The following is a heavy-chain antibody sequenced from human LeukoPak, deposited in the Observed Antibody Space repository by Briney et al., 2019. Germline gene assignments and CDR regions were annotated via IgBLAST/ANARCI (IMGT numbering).Heavy chain of an antibody. V-gene: IGHV3-64*01. CDR2: MSSNGGST. CDR3: ARAESDTNPNSWAFDI. CDR1: GFTFSSYA. D-gene: IGHD5-18*01. Sequence: GGSLRLSCAASGFTFSSYAMHWVRQAPGKGLEYVSAMSSNGGSTYYANSVKGRFTISRDNSKNTLYLQMGSLRAEDMAVYYCARAESDTNPNSWAFDIWGQGTMVTVSS. J-gene: IGHJ3*02.